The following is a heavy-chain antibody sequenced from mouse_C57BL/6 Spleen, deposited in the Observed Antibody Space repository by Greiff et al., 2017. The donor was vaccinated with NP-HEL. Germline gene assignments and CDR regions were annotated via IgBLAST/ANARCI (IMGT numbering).Heavy chain of an antibody. CDR1: GYTFTSYW. CDR2: IYPGSGST. Sequence: QVQLKQPGAELVKPGASVKMSCKASGYTFTSYWITWVKQRPGQGLEWIGDIYPGSGSTNYNEKFKSKATLTVDTSSSTAYMQLSSLTSEDSAVYYCARQGDYDGWFAYWGQGTLVTVSA. CDR3: ARQGDYDGWFAY. V-gene: IGHV1-55*01. D-gene: IGHD2-4*01. J-gene: IGHJ3*01.